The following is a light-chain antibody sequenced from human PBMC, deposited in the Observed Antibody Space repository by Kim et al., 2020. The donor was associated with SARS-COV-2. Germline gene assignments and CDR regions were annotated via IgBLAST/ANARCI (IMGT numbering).Light chain of an antibody. CDR1: ENSGTW. Sequence: ATVGDRVTITCRASENSGTWLAWYQQKPGRAPSLLIYLASTLESGVPSRFSGTGSGTEFSLSITSLQPDDFATYYCQHYSRFPYTFGQGTKLEI. CDR2: LAS. V-gene: IGKV1-5*03. CDR3: QHYSRFPYT. J-gene: IGKJ2*01.